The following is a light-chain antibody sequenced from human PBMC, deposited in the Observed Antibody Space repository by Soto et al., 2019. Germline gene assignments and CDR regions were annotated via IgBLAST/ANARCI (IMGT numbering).Light chain of an antibody. CDR2: SAS. J-gene: IGKJ1*01. Sequence: IVMTQSPATVAASPGERVTLSCRASQSISGNVAWYHQKPGQPPSLLVYSASTTATDIPARFFGSGSETDFTLTITRLQSEDFGTYYCQQFNSWPRTFGQGTKVDIK. CDR1: QSISGN. CDR3: QQFNSWPRT. V-gene: IGKV3-15*01.